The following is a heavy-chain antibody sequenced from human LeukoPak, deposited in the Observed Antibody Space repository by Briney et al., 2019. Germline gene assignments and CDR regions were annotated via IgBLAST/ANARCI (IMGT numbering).Heavy chain of an antibody. D-gene: IGHD2-2*01. CDR2: MYYTGNT. V-gene: IGHV4-30-4*07. Sequence: SETLSLTCAVSGGSISSGGYSWSWIRQPPGKGLEWIAYMYYTGNTYYNPSLKSRVTISVDTSKNQFSLKLSSVTAADTAVYYCARTYGVPGYYMDVWGKGTTVTVSS. J-gene: IGHJ6*03. CDR3: ARTYGVPGYYMDV. CDR1: GGSISSGGYS.